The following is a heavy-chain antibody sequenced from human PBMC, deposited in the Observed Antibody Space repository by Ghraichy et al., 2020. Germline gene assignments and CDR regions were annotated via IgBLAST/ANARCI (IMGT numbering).Heavy chain of an antibody. D-gene: IGHD3-10*01. V-gene: IGHV3-23*01. CDR2: ISGSGGST. CDR1: GFTFSSYA. Sequence: SCAASGFTFSSYAMSWVRQAPGKGLEWVSAISGSGGSTYYADSVKGRFTISRDNSKNTLYLQMNSLRAEDTAVYYCAKDPIWFGELNWFDPWGQGTLVTVSS. J-gene: IGHJ5*02. CDR3: AKDPIWFGELNWFDP.